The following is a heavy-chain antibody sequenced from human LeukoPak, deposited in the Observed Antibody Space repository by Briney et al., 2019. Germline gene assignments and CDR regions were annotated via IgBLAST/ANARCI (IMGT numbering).Heavy chain of an antibody. CDR3: AKDLYTNTWGWFDP. D-gene: IGHD3-16*01. CDR1: GFTFSTYT. V-gene: IGHV3-23*01. CDR2: ISGSNGNT. Sequence: PGGSLRLSCAASGFTFSTYTMSWVRQAPGKGLEWVSAISGSNGNTYCADSVKGRFTISRDDSKNTLFLQMHSLRADDTAVYHCAKDLYTNTWGWFDPWGQGTQVTVSS. J-gene: IGHJ5*02.